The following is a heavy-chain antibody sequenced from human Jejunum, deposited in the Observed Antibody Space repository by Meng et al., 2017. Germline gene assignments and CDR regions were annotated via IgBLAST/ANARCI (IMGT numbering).Heavy chain of an antibody. D-gene: IGHD2-2*03. Sequence: QLQLQQSGSGLVKPSQTLSLTCAVSGGSINSDGYTWSWIRQPPGKGLEWIGYIYHTGSAYYNPSLKSRLTISVDRSENQFSLKLSSVTAADTAVYYCARMDSAFHYFDYWGQGTLVTVSS. CDR3: ARMDSAFHYFDY. CDR1: GGSINSDGYT. CDR2: IYHTGSA. J-gene: IGHJ4*02. V-gene: IGHV4-30-2*01.